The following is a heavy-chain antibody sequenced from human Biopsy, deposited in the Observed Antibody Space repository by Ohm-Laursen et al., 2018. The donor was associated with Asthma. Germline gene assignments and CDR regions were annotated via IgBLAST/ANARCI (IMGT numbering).Heavy chain of an antibody. D-gene: IGHD2-2*01. CDR3: ARKAGSCISRTCYSLDF. Sequence: EASVKVSCKSLGGTFNTYVIGRVRQAPGQGLEWMGGINSVFGTTTYPQKFQDRVTITADDSTSTVYMELSRLRSEDTAVYYCARKAGSCISRTCYSLDFWGQGTLVTVSS. J-gene: IGHJ4*02. CDR1: GGTFNTYV. CDR2: INSVFGTT. V-gene: IGHV1-69*13.